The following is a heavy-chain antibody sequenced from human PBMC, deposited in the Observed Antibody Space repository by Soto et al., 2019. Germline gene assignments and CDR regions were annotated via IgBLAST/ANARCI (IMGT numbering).Heavy chain of an antibody. V-gene: IGHV1-24*01. CDR2: FDPEDGET. CDR3: ATGSHYYDSSWNDY. D-gene: IGHD3-22*01. Sequence: QVQLVQSGAEVKKPGASVKVSCKVSGYTLTELSMHWVRQAPGKGLEWMGGFDPEDGETIYAQKFQGRVTMTEDTXXDTAYMELSSLRSEDTAVYYCATGSHYYDSSWNDYWGQGTLVTVSS. J-gene: IGHJ4*02. CDR1: GYTLTELS.